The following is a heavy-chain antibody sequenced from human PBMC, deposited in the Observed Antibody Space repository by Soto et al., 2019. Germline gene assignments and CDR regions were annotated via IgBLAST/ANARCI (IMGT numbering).Heavy chain of an antibody. CDR3: ASPQRRNGGWSYY. V-gene: IGHV3-72*01. Sequence: EVQLVESGGGLVQPGGSLRLACAASGFTFNDHYMDWVRQAPGQGLEWIGRSKNKGNRFTTEYAAYVEGRFTVSRDDFARSFYLQMSGLRSEDTVVYYCASPQRRNGGWSYYWGQGTMVTVSS. D-gene: IGHD6-19*01. J-gene: IGHJ4*02. CDR2: SKNKGNRFTT. CDR1: GFTFNDHY.